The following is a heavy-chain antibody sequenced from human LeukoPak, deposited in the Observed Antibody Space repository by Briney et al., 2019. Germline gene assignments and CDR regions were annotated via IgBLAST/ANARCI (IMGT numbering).Heavy chain of an antibody. D-gene: IGHD5-12*01. CDR2: ISSSSSYI. J-gene: IGHJ4*02. V-gene: IGHV3-21*01. CDR3: ARDHLGAVATITDYFDY. CDR1: GLTFRNPG. Sequence: GGSLRLSCAAAGLTFRNPGMRWLRQAPGKGLEWVSSISSSSSYIYYADSVKGRFTISRDNAKNSLYLQMNSLRAEDTAVYYCARDHLGAVATITDYFDYWGQGTLVTVSS.